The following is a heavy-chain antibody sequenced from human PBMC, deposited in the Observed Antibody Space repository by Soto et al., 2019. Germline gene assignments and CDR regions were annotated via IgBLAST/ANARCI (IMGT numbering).Heavy chain of an antibody. D-gene: IGHD3-22*01. CDR2: IYNSGST. V-gene: IGHV4-31*03. CDR1: GGSISSGGYY. CDR3: ARSGMIPTQRHFDY. J-gene: IGHJ4*02. Sequence: PSETLSLTCTVSGGSISSGGYYWSWIRQHPGKGLEWIGYIYNSGSTYYNPSLKSRVTISADTSKNQFSLKLSSVTAADTAVYYCARSGMIPTQRHFDYWGQGTLVTVSS.